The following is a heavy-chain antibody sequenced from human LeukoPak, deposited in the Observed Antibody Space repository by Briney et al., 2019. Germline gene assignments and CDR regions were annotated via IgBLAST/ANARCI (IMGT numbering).Heavy chain of an antibody. Sequence: PSETLSLTCTVSGGSISSSSYYWGWIRQPPGKGLEWIGSIYYSGSTYYNPSLKSRVTMSVDTSKNQFSLKLSSVTAADTAVYYCARVGVAGVDYWGQGTLVTVSS. CDR2: IYYSGST. V-gene: IGHV4-39*01. J-gene: IGHJ4*02. D-gene: IGHD6-19*01. CDR3: ARVGVAGVDY. CDR1: GGSISSSSYY.